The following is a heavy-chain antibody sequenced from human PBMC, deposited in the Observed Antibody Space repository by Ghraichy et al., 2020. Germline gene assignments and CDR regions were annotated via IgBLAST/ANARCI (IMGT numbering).Heavy chain of an antibody. V-gene: IGHV3-7*01. D-gene: IGHD6-19*01. CDR1: GFTFSSFW. J-gene: IGHJ4*02. CDR2: IKQDGSEK. Sequence: GGSLRLSCAASGFTFSSFWMNWVRQAPGKGLEWVAMIKQDGSEKFYVDSVKGRFTISRDNAKNSLYLQMNSLSAEDTAVYYCAGNGGWLIEYWGQGTLVTVSS. CDR3: AGNGGWLIEY.